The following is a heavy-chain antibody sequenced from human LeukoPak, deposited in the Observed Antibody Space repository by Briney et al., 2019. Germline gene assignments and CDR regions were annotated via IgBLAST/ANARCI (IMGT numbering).Heavy chain of an antibody. CDR2: ISRSATTI. CDR3: ARVGALSSSWLLY. V-gene: IGHV3-48*03. CDR1: GFTFSSYE. Sequence: GGTLRLSCAASGFTFSSYEMNWVRQAPGKGLEWVSSISRSATTIYYADSVKGRFTISRDNAKNSLYLQMNSLRAEDTAVYFCARVGALSSSWLLYWGQGTLVTVSS. J-gene: IGHJ4*02. D-gene: IGHD6-13*01.